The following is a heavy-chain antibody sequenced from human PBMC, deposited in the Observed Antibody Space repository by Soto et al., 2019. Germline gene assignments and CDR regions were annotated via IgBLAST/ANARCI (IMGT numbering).Heavy chain of an antibody. CDR2: IYTSENT. V-gene: IGHV4-4*07. CDR3: ARGVGRSSWTSFDS. J-gene: IGHJ4*02. CDR1: GGSISSSY. Sequence: SEALSLPCTVSGGSISSSYWSWIRQPAGKGLEWIGRIYTSENTHYNPSLRSRVSMSLDTSKNQLSLNLSSVTAADTAVYYCARGVGRSSWTSFDSWGQGTLVTVSS. D-gene: IGHD6-13*01.